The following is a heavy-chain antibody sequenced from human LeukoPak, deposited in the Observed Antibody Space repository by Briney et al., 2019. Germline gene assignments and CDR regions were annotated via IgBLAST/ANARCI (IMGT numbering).Heavy chain of an antibody. D-gene: IGHD3-22*01. V-gene: IGHV4-4*07. J-gene: IGHJ4*02. Sequence: PSETLSLTCTVSGGSISSYYWSWIRQPAGKGLEWIGRIYTSGSTNYNPSLKSRVTMSVDTSKNQFSLKLSSVTAADTAVYYCARDMYYYDSSTNLSFDYRVQGTLVTVSS. CDR2: IYTSGST. CDR3: ARDMYYYDSSTNLSFDY. CDR1: GGSISSYY.